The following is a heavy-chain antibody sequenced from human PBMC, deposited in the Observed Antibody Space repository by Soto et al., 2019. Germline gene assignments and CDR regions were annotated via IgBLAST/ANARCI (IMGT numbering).Heavy chain of an antibody. CDR3: ASGASRWYPYFFDS. J-gene: IGHJ4*02. Sequence: QAQVVQSGAEVRKPGSSVKLSCKASEGTFNSYAIAWVRQAPRQGLEWMGGIIPYYNTLNYAQKFQDRVTIPADDSTNTVYMELRSLRSDDTAVYFCASGASRWYPYFFDSWAQGTLVTVSS. D-gene: IGHD6-13*01. CDR2: IIPYYNTL. V-gene: IGHV1-69*01. CDR1: EGTFNSYA.